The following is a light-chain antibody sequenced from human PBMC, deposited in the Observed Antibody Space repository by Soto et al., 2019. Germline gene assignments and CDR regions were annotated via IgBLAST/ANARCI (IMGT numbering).Light chain of an antibody. J-gene: IGLJ3*02. Sequence: QSVLTQPPSASGTPGQRVTISGSGSNSNIGSNVVNWYQHLSGTGPKLLIYSSDRRPSGVPDRFSGSKSGTSGYLAISGLPSGDEGDDYCAAWDDSLRGRVFGGGTKLNGL. CDR1: NSNIGSNV. CDR2: SSD. V-gene: IGLV1-44*01. CDR3: AAWDDSLRGRV.